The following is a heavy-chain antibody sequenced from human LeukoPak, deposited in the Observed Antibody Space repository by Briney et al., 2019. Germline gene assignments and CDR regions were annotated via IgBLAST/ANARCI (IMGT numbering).Heavy chain of an antibody. J-gene: IGHJ5*02. Sequence: ASVKVSCKASGYTFTSYAMHWVRQAPGQRLEWMGWINAGNGNTKYSQKFQGRVTITRDTSASTAYMELSSLRSEDTAVYYCARDPDSSGYLPTWGQGTLVTISS. CDR1: GYTFTSYA. CDR2: INAGNGNT. D-gene: IGHD3-22*01. V-gene: IGHV1-3*01. CDR3: ARDPDSSGYLPT.